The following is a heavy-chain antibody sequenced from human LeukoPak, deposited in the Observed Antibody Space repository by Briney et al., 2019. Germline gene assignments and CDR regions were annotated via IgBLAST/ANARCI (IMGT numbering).Heavy chain of an antibody. Sequence: GGSLRLSCAASGFTFSSYAMNWVRQAPGKGLEWVSAISGRDGNTYYADSVKGRFTISRDNSKNTLYLQMNSLRAEDTAVYYCAKIRPPAYDIWGQGTMVTVSS. J-gene: IGHJ3*02. CDR3: AKIRPPAYDI. V-gene: IGHV3-23*01. D-gene: IGHD3-3*02. CDR1: GFTFSSYA. CDR2: ISGRDGNT.